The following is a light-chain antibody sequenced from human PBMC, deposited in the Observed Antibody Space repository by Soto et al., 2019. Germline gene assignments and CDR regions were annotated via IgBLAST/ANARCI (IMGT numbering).Light chain of an antibody. Sequence: RMTPSPSTLSGTVGGRVPIPFRASQSISSWLAWYQQKPGKAPKLLIYKASSLESGVPSRFSGSGSGAAFTLTISSLQPDDFATYYCHQYHTYSTFGQGTKV. CDR2: KAS. J-gene: IGKJ1*01. V-gene: IGKV1-5*03. CDR1: QSISSW. CDR3: HQYHTYST.